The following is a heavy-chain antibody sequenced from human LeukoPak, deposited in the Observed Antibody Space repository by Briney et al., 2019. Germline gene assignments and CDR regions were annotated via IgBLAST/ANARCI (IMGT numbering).Heavy chain of an antibody. J-gene: IGHJ4*02. CDR3: AADRFQLDPFDFNS. CDR1: GLTFTASA. Sequence: SVKVSCKASGLTFTASAMQLVRQARGQRLEWIGWIVVGSDISIYAQKFQERVTITRDVSTSTVYMEMSSLNSDDTAVYYCAADRFQLDPFDFNSWGQGTLVTVSS. CDR2: IVVGSDIS. D-gene: IGHD1-1*01. V-gene: IGHV1-58*02.